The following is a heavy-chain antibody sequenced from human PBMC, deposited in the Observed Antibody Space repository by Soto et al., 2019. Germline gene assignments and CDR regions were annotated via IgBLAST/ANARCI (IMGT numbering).Heavy chain of an antibody. CDR1: GFTFSNAW. Sequence: GGSLRLSCAAFGFTFSNAWINCVRQAPGKGLEWVGRIKSKTDGGTTDYAAPVKGRFTISRDDSNNLVYLQMNSLKIEDTAVYYCTTDSYSTIIIVRFDYWGHGSLVTVPS. V-gene: IGHV3-15*07. CDR3: TTDSYSTIIIVRFDY. D-gene: IGHD3-22*01. CDR2: IKSKTDGGTT. J-gene: IGHJ4*01.